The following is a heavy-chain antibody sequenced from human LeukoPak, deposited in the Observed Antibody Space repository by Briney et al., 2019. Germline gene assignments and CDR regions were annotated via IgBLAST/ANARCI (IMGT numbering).Heavy chain of an antibody. CDR3: ARGAGGFSYYNWFDP. CDR1: GGSISSSPYY. Sequence: PSETLSLTCTVSGGSISSSPYYWGWIRQPPGKGLEWIGSIYYSGTTHYSPSLESRVTISVDTSKNQFSLKLASVTAADTAIYYCARGAGGFSYYNWFDPWGQGTLVTVSS. V-gene: IGHV4-39*07. J-gene: IGHJ5*02. CDR2: IYYSGTT. D-gene: IGHD5-18*01.